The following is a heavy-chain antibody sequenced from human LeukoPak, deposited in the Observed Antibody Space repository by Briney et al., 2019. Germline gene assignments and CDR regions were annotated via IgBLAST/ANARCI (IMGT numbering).Heavy chain of an antibody. CDR1: GGSINTDNYY. Sequence: SETLSLTCTVSGGSINTDNYYWSWIRQSPVKGLEWIGHIHHTGTTYYNPSLRSRVSISVFTSNNQFSLTLISVTAADTAVYFCARNLVPYFGELDPWGRGTLVTVSS. J-gene: IGHJ5*02. V-gene: IGHV4-31*03. CDR2: IHHTGTT. CDR3: ARNLVPYFGELDP. D-gene: IGHD3-10*01.